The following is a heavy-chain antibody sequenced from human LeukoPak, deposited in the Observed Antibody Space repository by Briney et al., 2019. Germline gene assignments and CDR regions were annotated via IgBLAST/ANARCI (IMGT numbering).Heavy chain of an antibody. D-gene: IGHD5-12*01. CDR2: IKTDGTST. CDR3: ARDAGNSGYGCDL. Sequence: GGSLRLSCAASGFTFSSYWMHWVRQVPGKGLVWVSRIKTDGTSTNYADSVKGRFTISRDNARNSLYLQMNNLRGEDTAIYYCARDAGNSGYGCDLWGQGTLVTVSS. V-gene: IGHV3-74*01. J-gene: IGHJ5*02. CDR1: GFTFSSYW.